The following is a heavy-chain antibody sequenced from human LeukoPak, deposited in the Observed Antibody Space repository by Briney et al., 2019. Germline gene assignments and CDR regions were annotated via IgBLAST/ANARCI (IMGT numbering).Heavy chain of an antibody. CDR2: IRYDGSNK. V-gene: IGHV3-30*02. Sequence: PGGSLRLSCAASGFTFSSYGIHGVRQAPGKGLEWVAFIRYDGSNKYYADSVKGRFTISRDNSKNTLYLQMNSLRAEDTAVYYCARDYGGNSVGGDYWGQGTLVTVSS. J-gene: IGHJ4*02. D-gene: IGHD4-23*01. CDR1: GFTFSSYG. CDR3: ARDYGGNSVGGDY.